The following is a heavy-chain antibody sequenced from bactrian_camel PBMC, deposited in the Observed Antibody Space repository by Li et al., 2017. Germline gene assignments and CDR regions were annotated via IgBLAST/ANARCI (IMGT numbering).Heavy chain of an antibody. CDR2: IASDGTT. CDR3: AAAVRTSGRMTAVQALRVGRAFYNY. CDR1: GYTYASAC. Sequence: HVQLVESGGGSVEAGGSLRLSCVGSGYTYASACMGWMRQAPGKEQEGVAAIASDGTTNYADSAKGRFTISRDNAKNTLYLRMNNLQPEDAAMYYCAAAVRTSGRMTAVQALRVGRAFYNYWGQGTQVTVS. V-gene: IGHV3S55*01. D-gene: IGHD3*01. J-gene: IGHJ4*01.